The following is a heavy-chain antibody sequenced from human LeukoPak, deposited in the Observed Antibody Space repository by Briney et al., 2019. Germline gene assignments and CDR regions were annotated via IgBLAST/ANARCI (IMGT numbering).Heavy chain of an antibody. J-gene: IGHJ4*02. CDR1: LGTFSSYA. CDR3: ARDGEVYSRSCPYPDH. CDR2: IIPILGIA. Sequence: SVKVSCMASLGTFSSYAICWVRQAPGQGRGRVGRIIPILGIANYAQKFQGRVKITADKSTNTAYMELSSLRSEDRAVYYCARDGEVYSRSCPYPDHWGQGTRVTVSS. D-gene: IGHD6-6*01. V-gene: IGHV1-69*04.